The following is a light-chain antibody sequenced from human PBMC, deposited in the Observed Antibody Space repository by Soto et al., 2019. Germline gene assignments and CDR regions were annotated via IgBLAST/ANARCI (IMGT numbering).Light chain of an antibody. V-gene: IGKV1-12*01. CDR2: AAS. CDR3: KQSRSFPLT. CDR1: QDFDRW. Sequence: DIQITQSPSSVSASVGDRVTISCRASQDFDRWLAWYQQKPGEAPKGLIYAASNLRSGVPSRFSGSGSGADFSLTISSLQPEDVATYYCKQSRSFPLTFGGGTKVEIK. J-gene: IGKJ4*01.